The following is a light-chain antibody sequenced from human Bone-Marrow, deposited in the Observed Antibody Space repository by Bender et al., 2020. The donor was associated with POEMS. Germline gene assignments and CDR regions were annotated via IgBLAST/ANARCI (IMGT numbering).Light chain of an antibody. Sequence: SALTQPRSVSGSPGQSVTISCAGTSSDVAGYNYVSWYQHHPGKVPKLLLFDVDRRPSGVPDRFSGSKSGNTASLTISGLQAEDEADYYCCSYAGTYNFYVFGSGTKVTVL. CDR3: CSYAGTYNFYV. V-gene: IGLV2-11*01. CDR2: DVD. CDR1: SSDVAGYNY. J-gene: IGLJ1*01.